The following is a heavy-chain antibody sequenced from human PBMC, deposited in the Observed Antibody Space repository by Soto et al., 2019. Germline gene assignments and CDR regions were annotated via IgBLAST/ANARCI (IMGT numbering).Heavy chain of an antibody. V-gene: IGHV3-23*01. CDR3: ARSLFIASTDTEPFDS. CDR1: GFTFSSYA. CDR2: ISGGGNDR. Sequence: EVQLLESGGGLVQPGGSLTLSCAASGFTFSSYAMSWVRQAPGKGLEWVSAISGGGNDRFYADSVRGQFTISRDNSRNTLYLHMNSLRAEDTAVHYCARSLFIASTDTEPFDSWGQGTLVTVSS. J-gene: IGHJ4*02. D-gene: IGHD6-13*01.